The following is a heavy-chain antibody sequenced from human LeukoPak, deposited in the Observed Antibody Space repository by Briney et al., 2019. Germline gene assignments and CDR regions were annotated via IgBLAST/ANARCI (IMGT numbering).Heavy chain of an antibody. J-gene: IGHJ5*02. D-gene: IGHD6-19*01. CDR3: ARDRRGSGWTNWFDP. V-gene: IGHV4-38-2*02. CDR2: IYHSGRT. Sequence: PSETLSLTCTVSAYSVSSDFYWGWIRQPPGKGLEWIGGIYHSGRTYYNPSLKSRVTISVDTSKNQFSLKLSSVTAADTAVYYCARDRRGSGWTNWFDPWGQGTLVTVSS. CDR1: AYSVSSDFY.